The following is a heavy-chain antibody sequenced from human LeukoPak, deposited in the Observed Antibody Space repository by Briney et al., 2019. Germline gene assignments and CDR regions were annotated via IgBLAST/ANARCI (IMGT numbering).Heavy chain of an antibody. V-gene: IGHV3-66*02. CDR2: IYSGGST. J-gene: IGHJ3*02. CDR1: GFTVSSNY. Sequence: PGGSLRLSCAASGFTVSSNYMSWVRQAPGKGLEWVSVIYSGGSTYYADSVKGRFTISRDNSKSTLYLQMNSLRAEDTAVYYCASNQYYYDSSGYYPRGIWGQGTMVTVSS. D-gene: IGHD3-22*01. CDR3: ASNQYYYDSSGYYPRGI.